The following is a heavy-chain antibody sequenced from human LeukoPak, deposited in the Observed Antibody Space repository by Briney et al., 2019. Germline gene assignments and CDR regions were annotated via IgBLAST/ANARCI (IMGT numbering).Heavy chain of an antibody. CDR3: ARGRRPYYFDY. CDR1: GGSISSGSYY. V-gene: IGHV4-61*02. Sequence: SQTLSLTCTVSGGSISSGSYYWRWIRKPAGKGLEWIGRIYTSGSTNYNPSLKSRVTISVDTSKNQFSLKLSSVTAADTAVYYCARGRRPYYFDYWGQGTLVTVSS. CDR2: IYTSGST. J-gene: IGHJ4*02.